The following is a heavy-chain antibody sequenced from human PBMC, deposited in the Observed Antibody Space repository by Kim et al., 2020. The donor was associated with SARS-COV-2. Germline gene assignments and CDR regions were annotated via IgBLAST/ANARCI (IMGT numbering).Heavy chain of an antibody. CDR3: TSGPYYYDSAAYYHDY. J-gene: IGHJ4*02. V-gene: IGHV3-49*03. CDR2: IRSKRYGETT. Sequence: GGSLRLSCTTSGLNFGDYAMSWFRQAPGKGLEWVAFIRSKRYGETTEYAASVKGRFTISRDDSKRIAYLQMNGLKTEDTAVYYCTSGPYYYDSAAYYHDYWGQGTLDTVSS. D-gene: IGHD3-22*01. CDR1: GLNFGDYA.